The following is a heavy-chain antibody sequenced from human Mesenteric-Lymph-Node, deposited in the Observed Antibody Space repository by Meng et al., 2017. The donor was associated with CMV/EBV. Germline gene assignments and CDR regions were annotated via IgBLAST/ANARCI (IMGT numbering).Heavy chain of an antibody. D-gene: IGHD6-6*01. CDR2: ISNSGSTI. CDR1: GFTFSDYY. Sequence: SGFTFSDYYMTWIRQAPGKGLEWVSYISNSGSTIHYADSVKGRFTISRDSAKNSLYLQMNSLRVEDTAVYYCARVAKGTSSWYFDLWGRGTLVTVSS. J-gene: IGHJ2*01. V-gene: IGHV3-11*04. CDR3: ARVAKGTSSWYFDL.